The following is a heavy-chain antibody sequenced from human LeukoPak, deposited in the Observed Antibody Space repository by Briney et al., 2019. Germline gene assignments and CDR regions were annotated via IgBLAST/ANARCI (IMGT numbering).Heavy chain of an antibody. V-gene: IGHV4-59*08. Sequence: SETLSLTCTVSGGSINGYYWSWIRQPPGKGLECIGYIYYSGSTNYNPSLKSRVTISVDTSKNQFSLRLSSVTAADTAVYYCARSYPYYDILTGYGWFGPWGQGTLVTVSS. CDR2: IYYSGST. D-gene: IGHD3-9*01. CDR1: GGSINGYY. J-gene: IGHJ5*02. CDR3: ARSYPYYDILTGYGWFGP.